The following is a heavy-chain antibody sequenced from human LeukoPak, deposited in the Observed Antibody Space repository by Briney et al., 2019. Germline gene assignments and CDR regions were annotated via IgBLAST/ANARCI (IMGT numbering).Heavy chain of an antibody. D-gene: IGHD6-13*01. CDR2: IWYDGSNK. J-gene: IGHJ4*02. CDR3: ARRSSSTWYFSFDY. Sequence: GRSLRLSCAASGFTFSSYAMYWVRQAPGKGLEWVTIIWYDGSNKNYADSVKGRFTISRDNSKNTLYLQMNSLRAEDTAVYYCARRSSSTWYFSFDYWGQGTLVTVSS. CDR1: GFTFSSYA. V-gene: IGHV3-33*01.